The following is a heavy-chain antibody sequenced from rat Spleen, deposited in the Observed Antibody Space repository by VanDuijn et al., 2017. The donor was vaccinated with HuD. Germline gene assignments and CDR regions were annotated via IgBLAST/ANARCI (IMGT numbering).Heavy chain of an antibody. Sequence: EVQLVESGGGLVQPGRSMKLSCAASGFTFSNYDMAWVRQAPTKGLEWVASISYDGSSTYYRDSVKGRFTTSRDNAKSTLYLQRDSLRSEDTATYYCTTDSYWGQGVMVTVSS. CDR1: GFTFSNYD. J-gene: IGHJ2*01. CDR2: ISYDGSST. V-gene: IGHV5-20*01. CDR3: TTDSY.